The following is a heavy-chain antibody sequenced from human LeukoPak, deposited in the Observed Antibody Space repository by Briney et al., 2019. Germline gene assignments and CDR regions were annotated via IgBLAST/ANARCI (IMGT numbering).Heavy chain of an antibody. V-gene: IGHV4-59*01. J-gene: IGHJ6*03. CDR3: ARTRVSAGTYYYYMDV. Sequence: SETLSLTCTVSGGSISSYYWSWIRQPPGKGLEWIGYIYYSGSTNYNPSLKSRVTISVDSSKNQFSLKLSSVTAADTAVYYCARTRVSAGTYYYYMDVWGKGTTVTVSS. D-gene: IGHD6-19*01. CDR2: IYYSGST. CDR1: GGSISSYY.